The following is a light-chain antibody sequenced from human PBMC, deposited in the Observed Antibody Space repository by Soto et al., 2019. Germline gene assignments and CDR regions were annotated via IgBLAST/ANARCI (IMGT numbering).Light chain of an antibody. V-gene: IGLV2-14*01. Sequence: QSALTQPASVSGSPGQSITISCTGTGSDIGSYNFVSWYQHHPGKAPKLMIYEVSNRPSGVSDRFSGSKSDNTASLSISGFQAEDEGDYYCYSYTSSSTYVFGTGTKLTVL. CDR3: YSYTSSSTYV. CDR1: GSDIGSYNF. J-gene: IGLJ1*01. CDR2: EVS.